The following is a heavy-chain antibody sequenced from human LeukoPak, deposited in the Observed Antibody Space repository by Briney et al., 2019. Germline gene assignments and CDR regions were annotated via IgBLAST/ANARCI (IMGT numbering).Heavy chain of an antibody. J-gene: IGHJ6*02. CDR2: ISDSGGST. Sequence: PGGSLRLSCSASGFPFSSYAMHWVRQAPGKGLEYVSAISDSGGSTYYADSVKGRFTISRDNSKNTLYLQMSSLTAEDTAAYFCVVRYSFGPYAMDVWGQGTTVTVSS. V-gene: IGHV3-64D*09. CDR1: GFPFSSYA. D-gene: IGHD2-15*01. CDR3: VVRYSFGPYAMDV.